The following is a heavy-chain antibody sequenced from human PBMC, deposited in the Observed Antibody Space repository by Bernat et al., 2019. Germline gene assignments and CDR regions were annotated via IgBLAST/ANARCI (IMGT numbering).Heavy chain of an antibody. CDR2: IIPIFGTA. Sequence: QVQLVQSGAEVKKPGSSVKVSCKASGGTFSSYAISWVRQVPGQGLEWMGGIIPIFGTANYAQKFQGRVTITADESTSTAYMELSSLRSEDTAVYYCARGRTYYYDSSGYYGAFDIWGQGTMVTVSS. D-gene: IGHD3-22*01. CDR1: GGTFSSYA. V-gene: IGHV1-69*01. CDR3: ARGRTYYYDSSGYYGAFDI. J-gene: IGHJ3*02.